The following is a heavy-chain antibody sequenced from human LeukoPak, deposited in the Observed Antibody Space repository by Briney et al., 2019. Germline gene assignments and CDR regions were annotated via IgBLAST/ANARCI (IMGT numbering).Heavy chain of an antibody. D-gene: IGHD6-19*01. CDR3: ARVSSGWYYDY. CDR2: ISYDGSNK. V-gene: IGHV3-30-3*01. J-gene: IGHJ4*02. Sequence: GRSLRLSCAASGFTFSSYAMHGVGQAPGKGLEGVAVISYDGSNKYYADSVKGRFTISRDNSKNTLYLQMNSLRAEDTAVYYCARVSSGWYYDYWGQGTLVTVSS. CDR1: GFTFSSYA.